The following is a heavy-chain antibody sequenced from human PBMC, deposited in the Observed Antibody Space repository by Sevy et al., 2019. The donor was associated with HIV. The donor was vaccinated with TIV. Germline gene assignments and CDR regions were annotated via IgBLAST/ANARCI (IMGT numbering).Heavy chain of an antibody. CDR1: AGSISSYY. CDR3: AREGRITIFGVKKYYFDY. Sequence: SETLSLTCTVSAGSISSYYWSWIRQPAGKGLEWIGRIYTSGSTNYNPSLKSRVTMSVDTSKNQFSLKLSSVTAADTAVYYCAREGRITIFGVKKYYFDYWGQGTLVTVSS. J-gene: IGHJ4*02. CDR2: IYTSGST. V-gene: IGHV4-4*07. D-gene: IGHD3-3*01.